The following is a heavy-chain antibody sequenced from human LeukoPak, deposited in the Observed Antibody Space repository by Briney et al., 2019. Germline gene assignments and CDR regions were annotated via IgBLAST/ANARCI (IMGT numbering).Heavy chain of an antibody. CDR3: ATSSGAPGNM. Sequence: GGSLRLSCAVSGVYWMSWVRQAPGKGLEWVADINQDGSVIYYVDSVKGRFTISRDNAKNSLYLQMNSLRAEDTGVYYCATSSGAPGNMWGQGTLVTVSS. CDR1: GVYW. CDR2: INQDGSVI. J-gene: IGHJ4*02. D-gene: IGHD2-8*02. V-gene: IGHV3-7*01.